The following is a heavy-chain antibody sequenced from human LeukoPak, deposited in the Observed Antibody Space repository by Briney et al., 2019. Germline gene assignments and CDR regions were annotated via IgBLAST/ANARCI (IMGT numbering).Heavy chain of an antibody. Sequence: GGSLRLSCAASGFTFSSYAMHWVRQAPGKGLEWVAVISYDGSNKYYADSVKGRFTISRDNSKNTLYLQMNSLRAEDTAVYYCARGSGWYRLFDYWGQGTLVTVSS. CDR2: ISYDGSNK. J-gene: IGHJ4*02. CDR1: GFTFSSYA. V-gene: IGHV3-30*04. CDR3: ARGSGWYRLFDY. D-gene: IGHD6-19*01.